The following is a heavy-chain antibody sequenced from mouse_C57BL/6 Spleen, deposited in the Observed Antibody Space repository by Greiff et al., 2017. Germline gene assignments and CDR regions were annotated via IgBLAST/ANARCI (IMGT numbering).Heavy chain of an antibody. CDR2: IDPNSGGT. Sequence: QVQLQQPGAELVKPGASVKLSCKASGYTFTSYWMHWVKQRPGRDLDWIGRIDPNSGGTKYNEKFKRKATLTVDKPSSTAYMQLSSLTSEDSAVYYCARGYYYGRDYAMDYWGQGTSVTVSS. D-gene: IGHD1-1*01. V-gene: IGHV1-72*01. J-gene: IGHJ4*01. CDR3: ARGYYYGRDYAMDY. CDR1: GYTFTSYW.